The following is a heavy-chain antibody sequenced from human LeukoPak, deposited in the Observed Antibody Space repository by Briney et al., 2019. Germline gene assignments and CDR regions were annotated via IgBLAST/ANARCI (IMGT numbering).Heavy chain of an antibody. Sequence: SETLSLTCTVSGGSISSYYWSWIRQPPGKGLEWIGYIYYSGSTNYNPSLKSRVTISVDTSKNQFSLKLSSMTAADTAVYYCARGSQSGGSLAFDIWGQGTMVTVSS. CDR1: GGSISSYY. D-gene: IGHD2-15*01. CDR2: IYYSGST. V-gene: IGHV4-59*01. J-gene: IGHJ3*02. CDR3: ARGSQSGGSLAFDI.